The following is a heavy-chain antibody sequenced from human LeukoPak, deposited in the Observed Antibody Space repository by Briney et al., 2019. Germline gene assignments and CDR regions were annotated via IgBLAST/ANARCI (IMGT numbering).Heavy chain of an antibody. CDR2: IYYSGST. CDR1: GGSISSYY. V-gene: IGHV4-59*01. Sequence: SETLSLTCTVSGGSISSYYWSWIRQPPGKGLEWIGYIYYSGSTNYNPSLKSRVTISVDTSKNQFSLKLSSVTAADTAVYYCARALGHTFWSGYSYGMDVWGQGTTVTVSS. D-gene: IGHD3-3*01. J-gene: IGHJ6*02. CDR3: ARALGHTFWSGYSYGMDV.